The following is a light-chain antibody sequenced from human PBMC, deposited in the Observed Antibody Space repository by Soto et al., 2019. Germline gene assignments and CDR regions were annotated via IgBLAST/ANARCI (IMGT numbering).Light chain of an antibody. CDR2: GNN. Sequence: QSVLTQSPSVSGAPGQNVSISCTGTSSNIGAGFDVHWYQQVPATAPKLLIYGNNNRPSGVPDRFSGSKSGTSASLAITGLQAEDEADYCCQSYDTNLRGGSVFGTGPKVTVL. CDR3: QSYDTNLRGGSV. CDR1: SSNIGAGFD. J-gene: IGLJ1*01. V-gene: IGLV1-40*01.